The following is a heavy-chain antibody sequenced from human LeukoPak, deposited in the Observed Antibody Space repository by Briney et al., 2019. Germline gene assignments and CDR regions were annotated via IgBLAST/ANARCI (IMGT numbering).Heavy chain of an antibody. CDR1: GGSVSSGSYY. J-gene: IGHJ5*02. CDR3: ARERSTYAGAPENWFDP. D-gene: IGHD2-2*01. CDR2: IYYSGST. Sequence: PSETLSLTCTVSGGSVSSGSYYWSWIRQPPGKGLEWIGYIYYSGSTNYNPSLKSRVTISVDTSKNQFSLKLSSVTAADTAVYYCARERSTYAGAPENWFDPWGQGILVTVSS. V-gene: IGHV4-61*01.